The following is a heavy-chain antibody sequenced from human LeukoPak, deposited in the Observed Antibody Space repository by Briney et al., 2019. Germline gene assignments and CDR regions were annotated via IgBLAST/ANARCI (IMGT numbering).Heavy chain of an antibody. V-gene: IGHV3-49*04. CDR1: GFTFGDYA. CDR3: CKDIPLTRAWALKY. Sequence: AGGSLRLSCTASGFTFGDYAMGWVRQAPGKGLEWEGFIRSKAYGGTTEYAASVKGRFTISRDDSKSIAYLQMNSLRTDDTAVYYCCKDIPLTRAWALKYWGQGALVTVSS. D-gene: IGHD2-15*01. J-gene: IGHJ4*02. CDR2: IRSKAYGGTT.